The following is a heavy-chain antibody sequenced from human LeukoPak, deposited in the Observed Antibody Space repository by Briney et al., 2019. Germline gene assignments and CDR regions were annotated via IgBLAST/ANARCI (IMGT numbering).Heavy chain of an antibody. CDR1: GFTFSSYG. Sequence: GGSLRLSCAASGFTFSSYGMRWVRKATGKGLEWVSTISGSGVSTYYADSVKGRFTISRDNSKNTLYLQMNSLRAEDTAVYYCAKEYYFDYWGQGTLVTVSS. CDR3: AKEYYFDY. J-gene: IGHJ4*02. CDR2: ISGSGVST. V-gene: IGHV3-23*01.